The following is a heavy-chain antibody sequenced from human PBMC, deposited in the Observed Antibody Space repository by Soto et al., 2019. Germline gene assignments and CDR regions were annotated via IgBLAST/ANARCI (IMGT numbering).Heavy chain of an antibody. CDR1: GFTFSSYA. J-gene: IGHJ4*02. D-gene: IGHD3-9*01. CDR3: AKDAELRYFDWLPYYFDY. CDR2: ISGSGGST. Sequence: EVQLLESGGGLVQPGGSLRLSCAASGFTFSSYAMSWVRQAPGKGLEWVSAISGSGGSTYYADSVKGRFTISRDNSKNTLYLQMNSLRAEDTAVYYCAKDAELRYFDWLPYYFDYWGQGTLVTVSS. V-gene: IGHV3-23*01.